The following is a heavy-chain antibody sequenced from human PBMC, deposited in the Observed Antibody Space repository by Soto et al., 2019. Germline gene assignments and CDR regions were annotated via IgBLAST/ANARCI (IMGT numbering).Heavy chain of an antibody. CDR1: GFTFSSYN. J-gene: IGHJ4*02. Sequence: PGGSLRLSCAASGFTFSSYNMNWVRQAPGRGLEWVSYIGSAGSTINYADSVKGRFTISRDNAENTLYLQMNSLRAEDTAVYYCAKDLQGVAVAGTVGYWGQGTLVTVSS. CDR3: AKDLQGVAVAGTVGY. CDR2: IGSAGSTI. V-gene: IGHV3-48*01. D-gene: IGHD6-19*01.